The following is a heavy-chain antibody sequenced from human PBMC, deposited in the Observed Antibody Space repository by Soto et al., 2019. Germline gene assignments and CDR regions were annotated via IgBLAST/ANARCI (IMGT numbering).Heavy chain of an antibody. CDR3: SRENWFQDY. CDR2: INLDGSEQ. CDR1: GFTFTRYY. Sequence: LRLSCVASGFTFTRYYMTWVRQAPGKGLEWVASINLDGSEQFYVDSVKGRFIISRDNARSSLYLQMNSLRAEDTALYFCSRENWFQDYWGPGTLVTVSS. D-gene: IGHD3-9*01. J-gene: IGHJ4*02. V-gene: IGHV3-7*03.